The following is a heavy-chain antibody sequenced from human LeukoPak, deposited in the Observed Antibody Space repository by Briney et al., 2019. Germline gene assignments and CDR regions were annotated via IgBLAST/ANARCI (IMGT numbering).Heavy chain of an antibody. J-gene: IGHJ4*02. CDR3: ALTYYYGSGIDY. V-gene: IGHV1-2*02. Sequence: VASVKVSCKASGYTFTGYYMHWVRQAPGQGLEWMGWINPNSGGTNYAQKFQGRVTMTRDTSISTAYMELSRLRSDDTAVYYCALTYYYGSGIDYWGQGTLVTVSS. D-gene: IGHD3-10*01. CDR1: GYTFTGYY. CDR2: INPNSGGT.